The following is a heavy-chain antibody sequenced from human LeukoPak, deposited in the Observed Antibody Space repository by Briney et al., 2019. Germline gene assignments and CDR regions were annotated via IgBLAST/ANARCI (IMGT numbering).Heavy chain of an antibody. D-gene: IGHD2-2*01. V-gene: IGHV4-39*07. CDR2: IYYSGST. CDR1: GGSISSSSYY. J-gene: IGHJ4*02. CDR3: ARVLVSQLHFDY. Sequence: SGTLSLTCTVSGGSISSSSYYWGWIRQPPGKGLEWIGSIYYSGSTYYNPSLKSRVTISVDTSKNQFSLKLSSVTAADTAVYYCARVLVSQLHFDYWGQGTLVTVSS.